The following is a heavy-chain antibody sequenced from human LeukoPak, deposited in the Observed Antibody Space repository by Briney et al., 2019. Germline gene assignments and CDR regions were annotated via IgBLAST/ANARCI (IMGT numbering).Heavy chain of an antibody. D-gene: IGHD5-24*01. CDR2: ISGSGGST. Sequence: GGSLRLSCAASGFTFSSYAMSWVRQAPGKGLEWVSTISGSGGSTYYADSVKGRFTISRDNSKDTLYLQMNSLRAEDTAVYYCAKRGDGYFYYFDYWGQGTLVTVSS. CDR1: GFTFSSYA. CDR3: AKRGDGYFYYFDY. J-gene: IGHJ4*02. V-gene: IGHV3-23*01.